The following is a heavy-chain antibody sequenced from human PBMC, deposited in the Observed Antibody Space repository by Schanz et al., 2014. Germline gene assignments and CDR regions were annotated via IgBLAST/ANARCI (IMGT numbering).Heavy chain of an antibody. J-gene: IGHJ5*02. V-gene: IGHV1-69*02. CDR1: GGTFSSDT. CDR3: AREVGLYDRGWFDP. Sequence: QVHLVQSGAEVKKPGSSVKVSCKASGGTFSSDTFSWVRQAPGQGLEWMGRIVPIAGITNYAHRFQGRVTITADKSSDTAYMELSSLRSEDTAVYYCAREVGLYDRGWFDPWGQGTLVTVSS. D-gene: IGHD3-22*01. CDR2: IVPIAGIT.